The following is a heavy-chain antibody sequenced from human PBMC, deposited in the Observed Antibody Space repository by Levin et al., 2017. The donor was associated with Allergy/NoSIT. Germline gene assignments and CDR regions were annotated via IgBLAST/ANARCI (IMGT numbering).Heavy chain of an antibody. J-gene: IGHJ4*02. V-gene: IGHV1-46*01. D-gene: IGHD3-10*01. Sequence: PGESLKISCKASGYTFTSYYMHWVRQAPGQGLEWMGIINPSGGSTSYAQKFQGRVTMTRDTSTSTVYMELSSLRSEDTAVYYCARVNPLYGSGSYYIDYWGQGTLVTVSS. CDR1: GYTFTSYY. CDR2: INPSGGST. CDR3: ARVNPLYGSGSYYIDY.